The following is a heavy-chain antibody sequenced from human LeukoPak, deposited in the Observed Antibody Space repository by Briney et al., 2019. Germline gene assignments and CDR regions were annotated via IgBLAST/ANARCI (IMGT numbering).Heavy chain of an antibody. Sequence: PSETLSLTCAVYGGSFSGYYWSWIRQPPGKGLEWIGEINHSGSTNYNPSLKSRVTISVDTSKNQFSLNLSSVTAADTAVYYCAMLVSGHWFDPWGQGTLVTVSS. V-gene: IGHV4-34*01. D-gene: IGHD6-6*01. CDR1: GGSFSGYY. CDR2: INHSGST. J-gene: IGHJ5*02. CDR3: AMLVSGHWFDP.